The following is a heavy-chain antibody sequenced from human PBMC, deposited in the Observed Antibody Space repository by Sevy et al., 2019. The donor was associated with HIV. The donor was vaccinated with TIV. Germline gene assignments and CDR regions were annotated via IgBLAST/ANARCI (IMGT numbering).Heavy chain of an antibody. Sequence: GGSLRLSCAASGLSFSNAWMAWVRQAPGKGLEWVGRIRSETGGGTTDVAALAKGNFTISRDDPKNTLYMQMNSLKTEDTAVYYCAIDHRRDGMIVVPFEKWGLGTLVTVSS. CDR1: GLSFSNAW. D-gene: IGHD3-22*01. CDR2: IRSETGGGTT. J-gene: IGHJ4*02. CDR3: AIDHRRDGMIVVPFEK. V-gene: IGHV3-15*01.